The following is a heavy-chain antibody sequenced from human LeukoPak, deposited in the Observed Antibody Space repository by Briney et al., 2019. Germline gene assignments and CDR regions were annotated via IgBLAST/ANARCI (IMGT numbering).Heavy chain of an antibody. CDR1: GVPISSGGYH. CDR2: IDFSGTT. J-gene: IGHJ4*02. V-gene: IGHV4-31*03. CDR3: ARVESSGWYAADY. D-gene: IGHD6-19*01. Sequence: PSQTLSLTCTVSGVPISSGGYHWNWIRQHAGKGLEWIGYIDFSGTTYYNPSLKSRVTISVDIFNNQFSLRLSSVTAADTAVYYCARVESSGWYAADYWGQGTPVTVSS.